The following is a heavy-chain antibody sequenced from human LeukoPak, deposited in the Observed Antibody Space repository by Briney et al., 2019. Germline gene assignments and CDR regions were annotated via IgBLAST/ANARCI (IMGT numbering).Heavy chain of an antibody. CDR3: AKDGVEATKSLNWFDP. V-gene: IGHV3-30*02. D-gene: IGHD1-26*01. Sequence: GGSLRLSCAASGFSFISYGMHWVRQAPGKGLEWVAFIRYDGSNKYYADSVKGRFTISRDNSKNTLYLQMNSLRAEDTAVYYCAKDGVEATKSLNWFDPWGQGTLVTVSS. CDR2: IRYDGSNK. CDR1: GFSFISYG. J-gene: IGHJ5*02.